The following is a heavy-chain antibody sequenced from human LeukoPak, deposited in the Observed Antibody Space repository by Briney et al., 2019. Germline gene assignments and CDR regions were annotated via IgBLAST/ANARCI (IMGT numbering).Heavy chain of an antibody. CDR1: EFSVGSNY. J-gene: IGHJ4*02. Sequence: QSGGSLRLSCAASEFSVGSNYMSWVRQAPGKGLEWVSVIYSGGSTYYADSVKGRFTISRDNSKNTLYLQMNSLRAEDTAVYYCAREVANYDILTGSLVDGFDYWGQGTLVTVSS. V-gene: IGHV3-66*01. CDR3: AREVANYDILTGSLVDGFDY. CDR2: IYSGGST. D-gene: IGHD3-9*01.